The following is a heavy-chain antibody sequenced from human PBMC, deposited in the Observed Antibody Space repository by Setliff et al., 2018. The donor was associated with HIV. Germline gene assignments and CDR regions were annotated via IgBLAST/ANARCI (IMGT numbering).Heavy chain of an antibody. Sequence: ASVKVSCKASGYTFTGYYMHWVRQAPGQGLEWMGWINPNIGGTNSAQKFQGRVTMTRDTSISTAYMVLSRLRSDDTAVYYCARSDHSSGYYYNFDYWGQGTLVTVS. D-gene: IGHD3-22*01. V-gene: IGHV1-2*02. CDR3: ARSDHSSGYYYNFDY. CDR2: INPNIGGT. CDR1: GYTFTGYY. J-gene: IGHJ4*02.